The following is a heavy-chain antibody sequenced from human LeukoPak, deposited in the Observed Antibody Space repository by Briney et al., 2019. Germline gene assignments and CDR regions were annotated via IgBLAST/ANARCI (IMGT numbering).Heavy chain of an antibody. CDR1: GFTFSTYS. V-gene: IGHV3-48*02. CDR2: ISSSSGTI. D-gene: IGHD6-19*01. Sequence: QVGGSLRLSCAASGFTFSTYSMIWVRQAPGKGLEWVSYISSSSGTIYYADSVKGRFTISRDNAKDSMYLQMNGLTDEDTAVYYCARVRPGWYVDYWGQGTLVTVSS. J-gene: IGHJ4*02. CDR3: ARVRPGWYVDY.